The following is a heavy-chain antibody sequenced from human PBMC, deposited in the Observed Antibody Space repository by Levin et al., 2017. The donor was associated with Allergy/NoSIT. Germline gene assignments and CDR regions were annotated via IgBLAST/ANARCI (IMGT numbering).Heavy chain of an antibody. CDR3: AKSSSSSDIFFDY. CDR2: ISWNSGSI. V-gene: IGHV3-9*01. J-gene: IGHJ4*02. D-gene: IGHD6-6*01. Sequence: GGSLRLSCAASGFTFDDYAMHWVRQAPGKGLEWVSGISWNSGSIGYADSVKGRFTISRDNAKNSLYLQMNSLRAEDTALYYCAKSSSSSDIFFDYWGQGTLVTVSS. CDR1: GFTFDDYA.